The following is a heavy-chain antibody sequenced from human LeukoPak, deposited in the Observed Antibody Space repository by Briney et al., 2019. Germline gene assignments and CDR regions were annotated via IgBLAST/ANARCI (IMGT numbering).Heavy chain of an antibody. CDR3: ARAYSSGWYGAFDI. V-gene: IGHV4-39*07. CDR1: GGSISSSSYY. D-gene: IGHD6-19*01. CDR2: IYYSGST. J-gene: IGHJ3*02. Sequence: SGTLSLTCTVSGGSISSSSYYWGWIRQPPGKGLEWIGSIYYSGSTYYNPSLKSRVTISVDTSKNQFSLKLSSVTAADTAVYYCARAYSSGWYGAFDIWGQGTVVTVSS.